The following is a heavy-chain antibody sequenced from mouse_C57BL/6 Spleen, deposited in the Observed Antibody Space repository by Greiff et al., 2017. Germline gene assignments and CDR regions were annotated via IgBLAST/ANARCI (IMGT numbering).Heavy chain of an antibody. V-gene: IGHV1-15*01. CDR3: TRSVDYDWFAY. CDR2: IDPETGGT. Sequence: VQLQQSGAELVRPGASVTLSCKASGYTFTDYEMHWVKQTPVHGLEWIGAIDPETGGTAYNQKFKGKAILTADKSSSTAYMELRSLTSEDSAVYYCTRSVDYDWFAYWGQGTLVTVSA. CDR1: GYTFTDYE. J-gene: IGHJ3*01. D-gene: IGHD2-4*01.